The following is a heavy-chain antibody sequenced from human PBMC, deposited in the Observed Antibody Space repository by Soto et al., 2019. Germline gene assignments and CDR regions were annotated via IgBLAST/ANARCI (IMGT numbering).Heavy chain of an antibody. D-gene: IGHD6-13*01. CDR3: ARDLPSAYSSSTENWFDP. V-gene: IGHV3-11*01. J-gene: IGHJ5*02. CDR1: GFTFSDYY. Sequence: QVQLVESGGGLVKPGGSLRLSCAASGFTFSDYYMSWIRQAPGKGLEWVSYISSSGSTIYYADSVKGRFTISRDNAKNSLYLQMNSLRAEDTAVYYCARDLPSAYSSSTENWFDPWGQGTLVTVSS. CDR2: ISSSGSTI.